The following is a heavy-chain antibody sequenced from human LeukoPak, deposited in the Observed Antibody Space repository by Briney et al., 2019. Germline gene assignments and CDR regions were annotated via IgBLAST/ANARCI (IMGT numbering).Heavy chain of an antibody. J-gene: IGHJ4*02. CDR3: ARGQGTTRPPSFDY. CDR2: MNPNSGNT. D-gene: IGHD4-17*01. V-gene: IGHV1-8*01. CDR1: GYTFTSYD. Sequence: ASVKVSCKASGYTFTSYDINWVRQATGQGLEWMGWMNPNSGNTGYAQKFQGRVTMTRNTSISTAYMELSSLRSEDTAVYHCARGQGTTRPPSFDYWGQGTLVTVSS.